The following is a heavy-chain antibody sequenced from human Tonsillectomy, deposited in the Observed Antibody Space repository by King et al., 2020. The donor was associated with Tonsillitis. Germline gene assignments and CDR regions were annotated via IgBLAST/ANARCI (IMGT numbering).Heavy chain of an antibody. J-gene: IGHJ4*02. CDR2: ISGGDGPT. Sequence: VQLVESGGGLVQPGGSLRLSCAASGFTFSNYPMSWVRQAPGKGLEWVAGISGGDGPTYYADSVKGRLTISRDNSKNTLYLQMNSLRAEDTAVYYCAKIRSTAWFGLELDYWGQGALVTVSS. CDR1: GFTFSNYP. CDR3: AKIRSTAWFGLELDY. D-gene: IGHD3-10*01. V-gene: IGHV3-23*04.